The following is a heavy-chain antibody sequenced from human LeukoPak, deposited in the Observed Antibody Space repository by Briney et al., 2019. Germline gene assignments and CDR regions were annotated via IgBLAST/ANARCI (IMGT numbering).Heavy chain of an antibody. CDR2: IYPGDSES. D-gene: IGHD3-16*02. Sequence: GESLKISCKGSGYSFTNHWIGWVCQMPGKGLEWMGIIYPGDSESRYSPSFQGQVTMSVDKSISTAYLQWSSRKASDSALYYCARPGSRYTTGWSGPFDFWGQGTLVIVSS. CDR3: ARPGSRYTTGWSGPFDF. CDR1: GYSFTNHW. J-gene: IGHJ4*02. V-gene: IGHV5-51*01.